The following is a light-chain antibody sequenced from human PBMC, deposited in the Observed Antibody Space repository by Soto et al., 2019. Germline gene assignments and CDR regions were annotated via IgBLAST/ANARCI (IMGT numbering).Light chain of an antibody. V-gene: IGLV2-11*01. J-gene: IGLJ2*01. CDR1: SSDVGGYNY. Sequence: QSALTQPRSVSGSPGQSVTISCTGTSSDVGGYNYVSWYQQHPGKAPKLMVYDVTKRPSGVPDRFSGSKSGNMASLTISGLQADDEADYYCFSYAVSTRVFGGGTKVTVL. CDR2: DVT. CDR3: FSYAVSTRV.